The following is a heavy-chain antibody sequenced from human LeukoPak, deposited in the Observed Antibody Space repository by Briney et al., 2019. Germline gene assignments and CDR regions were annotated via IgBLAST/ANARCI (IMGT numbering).Heavy chain of an antibody. Sequence: GGSLRLSCVASGFSFSSYWMSWVRQAPGKGLEWVANIKQDGSEKSYVVSVKGRFTISRDNAKNSLYLQMNSLGAEDTAVYYCARHVSLAARLYYYYMDVWGKGTTATVSS. J-gene: IGHJ6*03. V-gene: IGHV3-7*01. CDR2: IKQDGSEK. CDR3: ARHVSLAARLYYYYMDV. D-gene: IGHD6-6*01. CDR1: GFSFSSYW.